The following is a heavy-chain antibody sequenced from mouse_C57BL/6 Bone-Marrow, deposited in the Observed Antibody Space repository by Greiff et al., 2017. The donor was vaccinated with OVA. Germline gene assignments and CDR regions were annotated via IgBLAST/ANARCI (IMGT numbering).Heavy chain of an antibody. D-gene: IGHD2-2*01. CDR3: AREVDYGYDGYAMDY. J-gene: IGHJ4*01. Sequence: VQLQQPGAELVRPGTSVKLSCKASGYTFTSSWMHWVKQRPGPGLEWIGVIDPSDSYTNYNQKFKGKATLTVDTSSSTAYMQLSSLTSEDSSVYYCAREVDYGYDGYAMDYWGQGTSVTVSS. V-gene: IGHV1-59*01. CDR1: GYTFTSSW. CDR2: IDPSDSYT.